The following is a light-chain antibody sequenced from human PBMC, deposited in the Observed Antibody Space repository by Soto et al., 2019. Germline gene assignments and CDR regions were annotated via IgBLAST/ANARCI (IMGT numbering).Light chain of an antibody. CDR3: SSYTTTNTSV. Sequence: QSVLTQPASVSGSPGQSITISCTGTSSDVGGYNSVSWYQQEPGKAPKLLIYEVNNRPSGVSNRFSGSKSGNTASLTISGLLAEDEADYYCSSYTTTNTSVFGAGTKLTVL. CDR1: SSDVGGYNS. CDR2: EVN. J-gene: IGLJ1*01. V-gene: IGLV2-14*01.